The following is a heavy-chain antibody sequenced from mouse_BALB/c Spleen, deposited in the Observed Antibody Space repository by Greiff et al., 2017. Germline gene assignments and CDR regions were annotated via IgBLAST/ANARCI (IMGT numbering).Heavy chain of an antibody. D-gene: IGHD1-1*01. CDR3: TRDYYGSRLGYFDV. CDR2: ISSGGSYT. Sequence: EVKLVESGGGLVKPGGSLKLSCAASGFTFSSYTMSWVRQTPEKRLEWVATISSGGSYTYYPDSVKGRFTISRDNAKNTLYLQMSSLKSEDTAMYYCTRDYYGSRLGYFDVWGAGTTVTVSS. V-gene: IGHV5-6-4*01. J-gene: IGHJ1*01. CDR1: GFTFSSYT.